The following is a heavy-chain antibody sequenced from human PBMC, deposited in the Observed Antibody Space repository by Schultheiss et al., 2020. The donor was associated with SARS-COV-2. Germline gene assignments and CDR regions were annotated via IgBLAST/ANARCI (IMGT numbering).Heavy chain of an antibody. V-gene: IGHV3-30*07. Sequence: AGSLRLSCAASGFTFSSYWMHWVRQAPGKGLEWVAVISYDGSNKYYADSVKGRFTISRDNAKNSLYLQMNSLRAEDTAVYYCARDMGATTVLDYWGQGTLVTVSS. D-gene: IGHD1-26*01. CDR3: ARDMGATTVLDY. CDR1: GFTFSSYW. J-gene: IGHJ4*02. CDR2: ISYDGSNK.